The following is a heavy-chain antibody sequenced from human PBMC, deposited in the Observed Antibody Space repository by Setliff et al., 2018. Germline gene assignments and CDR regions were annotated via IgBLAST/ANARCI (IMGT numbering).Heavy chain of an antibody. CDR3: TTSRAPRVVLAADFDL. Sequence: ASVKVSCKTSGFRFTSFGFSWVRQAPGQGLEWMGWISPYSGESNYAQKFQDRLSVTADTSSKTIYMELRSLTSDDTAVYFCTTSRAPRVVLAADFDLWGQGTLVTVSS. CDR2: ISPYSGES. D-gene: IGHD2-21*01. CDR1: GFRFTSFG. J-gene: IGHJ4*02. V-gene: IGHV1-18*04.